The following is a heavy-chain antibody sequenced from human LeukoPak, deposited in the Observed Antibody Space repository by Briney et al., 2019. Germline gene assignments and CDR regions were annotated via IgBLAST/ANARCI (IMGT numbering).Heavy chain of an antibody. CDR3: AKDLQIIVGAYDY. CDR1: GFTLSGYW. D-gene: IGHD1-26*01. V-gene: IGHV3-7*01. Sequence: PGGSLRLSCAASGFTLSGYWMSWVRRAPGKGLEWVANIKQDGDEKYYVDSVKGRFTISRDNSKNTLYLQMNSLRAEDTAVYYCAKDLQIIVGAYDYWGQGTLVTVSS. J-gene: IGHJ4*02. CDR2: IKQDGDEK.